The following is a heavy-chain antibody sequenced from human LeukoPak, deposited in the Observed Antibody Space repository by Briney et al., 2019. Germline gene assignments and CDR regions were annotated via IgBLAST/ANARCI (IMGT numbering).Heavy chain of an antibody. CDR1: GYTFTDYY. CDR3: ARVMPLEGSGSDTLDY. D-gene: IGHD3-10*01. CDR2: INPHGGGT. Sequence: VASVKVSCKPSGYTFTDYYMHWVRQAPGQGLEWMGWINPHGGGTKYAQKFQGRVTMSRDTSISTAYMELSRLRSDDTAVYYCARVMPLEGSGSDTLDYWGQGTLVTVSS. J-gene: IGHJ4*02. V-gene: IGHV1-2*02.